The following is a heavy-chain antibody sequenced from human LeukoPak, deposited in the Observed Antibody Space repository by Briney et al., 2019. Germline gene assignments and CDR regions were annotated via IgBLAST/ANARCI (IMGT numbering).Heavy chain of an antibody. CDR1: GFSFSTYA. D-gene: IGHD2-8*01. V-gene: IGHV3-23*01. CDR3: AKGTKNFDY. Sequence: PPGGSLRLSCAASGFSFSTYAMSWVRQAPGKGLEWVSAISGSGGSTYYADSVKGRFTISRDDSKNTLYLQMNSLRAEDTAVYYCAKGTKNFDYWGQGTLVTVSS. CDR2: ISGSGGST. J-gene: IGHJ4*02.